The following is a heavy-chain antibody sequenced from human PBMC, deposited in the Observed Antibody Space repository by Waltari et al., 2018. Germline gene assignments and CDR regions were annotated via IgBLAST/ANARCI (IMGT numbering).Heavy chain of an antibody. D-gene: IGHD5-12*01. CDR1: GYPFTGYY. J-gene: IGHJ4*02. Sequence: QVQLVQSGAAVKKPGASVKVACKASGYPFTGYYMPWVRQAPGQGVEWMGRINPNSGGTNYAQKFQGRVTMTRDTSISTAYMELSRLRSDDTAVYYCARERGYSGYDRSGYFDYWGQGTLVTVSS. V-gene: IGHV1-2*06. CDR3: ARERGYSGYDRSGYFDY. CDR2: INPNSGGT.